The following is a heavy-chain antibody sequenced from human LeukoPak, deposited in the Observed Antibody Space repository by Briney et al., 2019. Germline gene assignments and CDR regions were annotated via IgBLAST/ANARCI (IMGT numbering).Heavy chain of an antibody. CDR3: ARPGQRTDNAGWNHFDY. CDR1: GYTFTIYW. CDR2: IYPGESAA. V-gene: IGHV5-51*01. Sequence: GESLKISCRGSGYTFTIYWIGWVRQMPGKGLEWMGIIYPGESAARYSPSFQGQVTISVDQSISTTYLQWSSLKASDTAIYYCARPGQRTDNAGWNHFDYWGQGTLVSVSS. D-gene: IGHD1-1*01. J-gene: IGHJ4*02.